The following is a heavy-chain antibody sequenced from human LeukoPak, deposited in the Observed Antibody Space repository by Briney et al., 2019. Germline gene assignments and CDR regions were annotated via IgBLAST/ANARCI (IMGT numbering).Heavy chain of an antibody. Sequence: GESLRLSCAAFGFTFSKYWMTWVRQAPGKGLEWVANIRGDGSVKYFLDSVKGRFTISRDNAKNSLSLEMSNLRAEDTAVYYCSRDANYYDSSRHYFDAFDIWGQGTMVTVSS. D-gene: IGHD3-22*01. CDR3: SRDANYYDSSRHYFDAFDI. CDR1: GFTFSKYW. V-gene: IGHV3-7*01. J-gene: IGHJ3*02. CDR2: IRGDGSVK.